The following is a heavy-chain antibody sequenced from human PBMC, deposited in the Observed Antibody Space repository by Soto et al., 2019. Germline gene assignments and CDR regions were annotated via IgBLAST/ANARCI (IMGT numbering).Heavy chain of an antibody. CDR1: GYSFAGYW. CDR2: IDPSDSQT. D-gene: IGHD3-22*01. Sequence: PGESLKISCKGSGYSFAGYWITWVRQKPGKGLEWVGRIDPSDSQTYYSPSFRGHVTISVTKSITTVFLQWSSLRASDTAMYYCARQIYDSDTGPNFQYYFDSWGQGTMVTVSS. V-gene: IGHV5-10-1*01. J-gene: IGHJ4*03. CDR3: ARQIYDSDTGPNFQYYFDS.